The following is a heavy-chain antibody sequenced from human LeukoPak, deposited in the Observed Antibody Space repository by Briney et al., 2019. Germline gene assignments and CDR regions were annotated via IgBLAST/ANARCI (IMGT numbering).Heavy chain of an antibody. CDR1: GFTFSSYG. CDR3: ARRAGAYTHPYDY. J-gene: IGHJ4*02. V-gene: IGHV3-23*01. D-gene: IGHD3-16*01. Sequence: GGSLRLSCAASGFTFSSYGMSWVRQAPGKGLEWVSAISGSGGSTYYADSVKGRFTISRDNSKNTLYLQMNSLRAEDTAVYYCARRAGAYTHPYDYWGQGTLVTVSS. CDR2: ISGSGGST.